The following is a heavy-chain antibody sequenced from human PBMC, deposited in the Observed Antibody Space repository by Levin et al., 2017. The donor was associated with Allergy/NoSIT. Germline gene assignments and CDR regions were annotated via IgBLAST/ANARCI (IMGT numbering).Heavy chain of an antibody. V-gene: IGHV3-53*01. D-gene: IGHD2-15*01. Sequence: GGSLRLSCFASGFTVSSNYMNWVRQAPGKGLEWVSIIFDDDNTYYADPVKGRFTISRDNSKNTVYLLMNSLRVEDTAVYYCARDLRIVRRTRGTHYFGMDVWGLGTTLTVSS. CDR2: IFDDDNT. CDR1: GFTVSSNY. CDR3: ARDLRIVRRTRGTHYFGMDV. J-gene: IGHJ6*02.